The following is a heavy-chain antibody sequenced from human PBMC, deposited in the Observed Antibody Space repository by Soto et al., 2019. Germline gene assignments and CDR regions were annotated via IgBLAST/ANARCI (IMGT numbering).Heavy chain of an antibody. CDR2: ISYDGSNK. CDR1: GFTFSSYG. CDR3: EKTSDPYDSSGYYLY. V-gene: IGHV3-30*18. Sequence: QVQLVESGGGVVQPGRSLRLSCAASGFTFSSYGMHWVRQAPGKGLEWVAVISYDGSNKYYADSVKGRFTISRDNSKNTLYLQMNSLRAEDTAVYYCEKTSDPYDSSGYYLYWGQGTLVTVSS. D-gene: IGHD3-22*01. J-gene: IGHJ4*02.